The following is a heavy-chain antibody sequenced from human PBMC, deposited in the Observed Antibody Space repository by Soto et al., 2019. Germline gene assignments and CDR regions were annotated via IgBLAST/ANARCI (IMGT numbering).Heavy chain of an antibody. J-gene: IGHJ6*02. CDR1: GYSFTTYW. CDR2: IYPGDSDT. D-gene: IGHD6-19*01. CDR3: ARPREAGKYYYGVDV. Sequence: PRESLKISCKASGYSFTTYWIGWVRQMPGKGLEWMGIIYPGDSDTRYSPSFQGQVTISADKSISTAYLQWSSLKASDTAMYYCARPREAGKYYYGVDVWGQGTTVTVPS. V-gene: IGHV5-51*01.